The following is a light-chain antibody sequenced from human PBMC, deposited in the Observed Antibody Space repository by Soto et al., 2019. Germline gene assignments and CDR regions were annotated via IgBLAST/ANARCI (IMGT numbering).Light chain of an antibody. V-gene: IGKV3-11*01. CDR3: QQRSNWPPYT. CDR1: QSVSSY. J-gene: IGKJ2*01. Sequence: EIVLTQSPATLSLSPGERATLSCRASQSVSSYLAWYQQKPGQAPRPLIYDASNRATGIPARFSGRGSGTDFTLTISSLEPEDFAVYYCQQRSNWPPYTFGQGTKLEIK. CDR2: DAS.